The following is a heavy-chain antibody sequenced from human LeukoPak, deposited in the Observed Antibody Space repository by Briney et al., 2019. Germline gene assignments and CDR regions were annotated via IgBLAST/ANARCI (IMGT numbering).Heavy chain of an antibody. D-gene: IGHD1-1*01. CDR3: ARGYSTPYYMDV. Sequence: SETLSHTCTVSGGSISSYYWSWIRQPPGKGPEWIGYIYYSGSTNYNPSLKSRVTISVDTSKNQFPLKLSSVTAADTAVYYCARGYSTPYYMDVWGKGTTVTVSS. CDR2: IYYSGST. V-gene: IGHV4-59*01. CDR1: GGSISSYY. J-gene: IGHJ6*03.